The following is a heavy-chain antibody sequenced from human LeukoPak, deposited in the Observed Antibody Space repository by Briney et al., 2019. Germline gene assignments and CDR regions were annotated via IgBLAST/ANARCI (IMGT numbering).Heavy chain of an antibody. CDR1: GFTFSSYA. D-gene: IGHD6-19*01. V-gene: IGHV3-23*01. J-gene: IGHJ4*02. CDR3: AKDVAVAGTRGFDY. CDR2: IRGSGGST. Sequence: GRSLRLSCAAYGFTFSSYAMSWVRQAPGKGLEWVSAIRGSGGSTYYADSVKGRFTISRDNSKNTPYLQMNSRRAEDTAVYYCAKDVAVAGTRGFDYWGQGTLVTVSS.